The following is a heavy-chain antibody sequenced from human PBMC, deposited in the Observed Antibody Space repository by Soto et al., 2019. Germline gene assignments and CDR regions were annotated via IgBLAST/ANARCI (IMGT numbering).Heavy chain of an antibody. V-gene: IGHV3-48*02. CDR3: ARTIAAAGLYYYYGMDV. Sequence: GGSLRLSCAASGFTFSSYSMNWVRQAPGKGLEWVSYISSSSSTIYYADSAKGRFTISRDNAKNSLYLQMNSLRDEDTAVYYCARTIAAAGLYYYYGMDVWGQGTTVTVSS. J-gene: IGHJ6*02. D-gene: IGHD6-13*01. CDR1: GFTFSSYS. CDR2: ISSSSSTI.